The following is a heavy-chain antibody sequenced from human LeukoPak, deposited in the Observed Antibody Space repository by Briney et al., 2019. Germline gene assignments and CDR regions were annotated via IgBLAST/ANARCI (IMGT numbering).Heavy chain of an antibody. Sequence: SETLSLTCTVSGGSISSSSYYWGWIRQPPGKGLEWIGRIYYSGSTYYNPSLKSRVTISVGTSKNQFSLKLSSVTAADTAVYYCASAHRPGATVVTPKSAFDIWGQGTMVTVSS. V-gene: IGHV4-39*01. CDR2: IYYSGST. CDR3: ASAHRPGATVVTPKSAFDI. CDR1: GGSISSSSYY. D-gene: IGHD4-23*01. J-gene: IGHJ3*02.